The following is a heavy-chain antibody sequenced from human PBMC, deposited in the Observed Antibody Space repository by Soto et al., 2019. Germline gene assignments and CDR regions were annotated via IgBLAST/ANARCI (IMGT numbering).Heavy chain of an antibody. D-gene: IGHD6-13*01. V-gene: IGHV5-51*01. Sequence: PGESLKISCKGSGYSFTSYWIGWVRQMPGKGLELMEIIYPGDSDTRYSPSFQGQVTISAAKSISTTYLQWSSLKASDTAKNYRVGSGGGQKQQPPKYYYGMDVWGQGTTVTVSS. CDR1: GYSFTSYW. J-gene: IGHJ6*02. CDR3: VGSGGGQKQQPPKYYYGMDV. CDR2: IYPGDSDT.